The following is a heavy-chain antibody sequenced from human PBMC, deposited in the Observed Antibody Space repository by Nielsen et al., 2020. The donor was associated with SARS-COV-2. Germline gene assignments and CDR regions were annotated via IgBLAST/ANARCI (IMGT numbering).Heavy chain of an antibody. CDR1: GFTFSSYG. Sequence: GGSLRLSCAASGFTFSSYGMHWVRQAPGKGLEWVAVISYDGSNKYYADSVKGRFTISRDNSKSTLYLQMNSLRAEDTAVYYCAKDSVVQFSYYYYYYYMDVWGKGTTVTVSS. CDR3: AKDSVVQFSYYYYYYYMDV. CDR2: ISYDGSNK. J-gene: IGHJ6*03. D-gene: IGHD2-15*01. V-gene: IGHV3-30*18.